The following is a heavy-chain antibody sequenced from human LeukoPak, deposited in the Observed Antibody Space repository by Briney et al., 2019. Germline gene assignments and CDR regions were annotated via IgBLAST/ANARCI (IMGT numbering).Heavy chain of an antibody. CDR3: ASLNDYSNSNFDY. CDR2: IYYSGST. J-gene: IGHJ4*02. Sequence: SETLPLTRTVSGGSISSSSYYWGWIRQPPGKGLEWIGSIYYSGSTYYNPSLKSRVTISVDTSKNQFSLKLSSVTAADTAVYYCASLNDYSNSNFDYWGQGTLVTVSS. CDR1: GGSISSSSYY. D-gene: IGHD4-11*01. V-gene: IGHV4-39*01.